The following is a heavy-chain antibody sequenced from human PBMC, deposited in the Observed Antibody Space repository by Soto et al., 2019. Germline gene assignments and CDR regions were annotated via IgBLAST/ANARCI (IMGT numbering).Heavy chain of an antibody. CDR1: GGTFSSYA. D-gene: IGHD6-6*01. V-gene: IGHV1-69*13. J-gene: IGHJ6*02. CDR3: AREDTPRLAAPRHAIYGMDV. Sequence: SVKVSCKASGGTFSSYAISWVRQAPGQGLEWMGGIIPIFGTANYAQKFQGRVTITADESTSTAYMELSSLRSEDTAVYYCAREDTPRLAAPRHAIYGMDVWGQGTTVTVSS. CDR2: IIPIFGTA.